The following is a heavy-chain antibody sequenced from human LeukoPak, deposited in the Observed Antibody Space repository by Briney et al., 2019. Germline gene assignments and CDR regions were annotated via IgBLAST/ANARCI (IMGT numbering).Heavy chain of an antibody. CDR3: ARRKQWLVRWFDP. V-gene: IGHV4-34*01. CDR1: GGSFSGYY. Sequence: SETLSLTCAVYGGSFSGYYWSWIRQPPGKGLEWIGEINHSGSTNYNPSLKGRVTISVDTSKNQFSLKLSSVTAADTAVYYCARRKQWLVRWFDPWGQGTLVTVSS. J-gene: IGHJ5*02. CDR2: INHSGST. D-gene: IGHD6-19*01.